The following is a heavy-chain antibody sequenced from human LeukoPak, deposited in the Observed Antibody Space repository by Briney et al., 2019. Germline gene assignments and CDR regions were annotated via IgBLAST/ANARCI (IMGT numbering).Heavy chain of an antibody. V-gene: IGHV4-59*08. CDR1: GGSISSYY. J-gene: IGHJ4*02. D-gene: IGHD3-22*01. CDR3: ARHKYYDGILDY. Sequence: SETLSLTCTVSGGSISSYYWSWIRQPAGKGLEWIGYIYYTGSTNYNPSLKSRVTMSVDTSKNQISLKLSSVTAAATAVYYCARHKYYDGILDYWGQGTLVTVSS. CDR2: IYYTGST.